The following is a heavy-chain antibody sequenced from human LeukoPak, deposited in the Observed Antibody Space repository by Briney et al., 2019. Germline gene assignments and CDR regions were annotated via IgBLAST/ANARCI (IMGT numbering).Heavy chain of an antibody. D-gene: IGHD3-3*01. CDR3: TTLPDYDFWSGYFVSLDY. Sequence: GGSLRLSCAASGFTFSNAWMSWVRQAPGKGLEWVGRIKSKTDGGTTEYAAPVKGRFTISRDDSKNTLYLQMNSLKTEDTAVYYCTTLPDYDFWSGYFVSLDYWGQGTLVTVSS. CDR2: IKSKTDGGTT. J-gene: IGHJ4*02. V-gene: IGHV3-15*01. CDR1: GFTFSNAW.